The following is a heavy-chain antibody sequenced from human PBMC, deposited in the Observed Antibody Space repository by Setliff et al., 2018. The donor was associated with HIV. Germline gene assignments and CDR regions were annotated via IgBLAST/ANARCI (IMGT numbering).Heavy chain of an antibody. CDR1: GFTFSSYE. V-gene: IGHV3-48*03. Sequence: GGSLRLSCAASGFTFSSYEMNWVRQAPGKGLEWVSYISSSGSTIYYADSVKGRFTISRDNAKNSLYLQMNSLRAEDTAVYYCARDDSNYRQHGMDVWGQGTTVNVSS. J-gene: IGHJ6*02. CDR2: ISSSGSTI. D-gene: IGHD4-4*01. CDR3: ARDDSNYRQHGMDV.